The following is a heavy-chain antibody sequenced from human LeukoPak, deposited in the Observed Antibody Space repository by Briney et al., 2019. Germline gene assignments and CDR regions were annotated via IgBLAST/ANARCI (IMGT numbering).Heavy chain of an antibody. CDR2: INDQGSST. V-gene: IGHV3-23*01. Sequence: GGPLRLSCAASGITFSNYVMTWVRQAPGKGLEWVSSINDQGSSTYYADSVKGRFTISRDNSKNTLYLQMNSLRAEDTAVYYCAKDGNVLLWFGELWLDYWGQGTLVTVSS. J-gene: IGHJ4*02. CDR1: GITFSNYV. D-gene: IGHD3-10*01. CDR3: AKDGNVLLWFGELWLDY.